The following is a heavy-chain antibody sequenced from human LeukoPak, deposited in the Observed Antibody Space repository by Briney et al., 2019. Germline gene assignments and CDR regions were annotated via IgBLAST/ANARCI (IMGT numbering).Heavy chain of an antibody. V-gene: IGHV5-51*01. Sequence: GESLKISCKGSGYSFTSYWIGWVRQMPGKGLEWMGIIYPGDSDTRYSPSFQGQVTISADKSISTAYLQWSSLKASDTAMYYCVRQVSSSWGYYYYGMDVWGQGTTVTVSS. CDR3: VRQVSSSWGYYYYGMDV. D-gene: IGHD6-13*01. CDR1: GYSFTSYW. CDR2: IYPGDSDT. J-gene: IGHJ6*02.